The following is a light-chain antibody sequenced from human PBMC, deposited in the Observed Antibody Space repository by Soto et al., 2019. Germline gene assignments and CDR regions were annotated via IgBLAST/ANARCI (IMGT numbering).Light chain of an antibody. CDR3: CSFGGRVFV. CDR2: DVN. J-gene: IGLJ1*01. CDR1: SSDVGGYNY. V-gene: IGLV2-11*01. Sequence: QSALTQPRSVSGSPGQSVTISCTGTSSDVGGYNYVTWYQHHPGKAPKLMISDVNKRASGVPDRFSGSKSGNTASLTISGLQAEDEAAYYCCSFGGRVFVFGTGTKLTVL.